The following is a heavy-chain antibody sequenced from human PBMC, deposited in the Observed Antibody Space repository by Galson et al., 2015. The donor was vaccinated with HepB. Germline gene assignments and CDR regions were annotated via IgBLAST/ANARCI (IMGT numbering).Heavy chain of an antibody. D-gene: IGHD3-3*01. Sequence: LRLSCAASGFTFSSYSMNWVRQAPGKGLEWVSYISSSSSSTIYYADSVKGRFTISRDNAKNSLYLQMNSLRDEDTAVYYCASIPGYDFWSGYLRGADYWGQGTLVTVSS. CDR3: ASIPGYDFWSGYLRGADY. CDR2: ISSSSSSTI. V-gene: IGHV3-48*02. CDR1: GFTFSSYS. J-gene: IGHJ4*02.